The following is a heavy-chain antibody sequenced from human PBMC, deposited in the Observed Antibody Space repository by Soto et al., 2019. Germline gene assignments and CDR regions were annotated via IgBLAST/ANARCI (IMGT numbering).Heavy chain of an antibody. CDR2: INPILTLS. Sequence: SVKVSCKTSGDTFSYYTVNWVRQAPGLGLEWMGRINPILTLSNYAQNFRGRVSITADKSTSTAYMELSSLRSDDTAVYYCAREGVAPYYYYGMDVWGQGTPVTVSS. J-gene: IGHJ6*02. CDR1: GDTFSYYT. V-gene: IGHV1-69*10. D-gene: IGHD5-12*01. CDR3: AREGVAPYYYYGMDV.